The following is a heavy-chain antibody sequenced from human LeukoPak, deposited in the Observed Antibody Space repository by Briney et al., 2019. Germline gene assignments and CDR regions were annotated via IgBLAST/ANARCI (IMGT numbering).Heavy chain of an antibody. CDR1: GFTFDDYA. J-gene: IGHJ4*02. V-gene: IGHV3-9*01. CDR3: ANDVHYSYGYGFDY. CDR2: ISWNSGSI. Sequence: GGSLRLSCAAAGFTFDDYAMHWVRQAPGKGLEWVSGISWNSGSIGYADSVKGRFTISRDNAKNSLYLQMNSLRAEDTALYYCANDVHYSYGYGFDYWGQGTLVTVSS. D-gene: IGHD5-18*01.